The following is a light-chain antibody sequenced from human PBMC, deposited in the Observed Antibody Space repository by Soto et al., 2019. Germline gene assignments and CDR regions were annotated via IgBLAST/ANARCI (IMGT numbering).Light chain of an antibody. V-gene: IGLV2-11*01. Sequence: QSVLTQPRSVSGSPGQSVTISCTGTSGDVGGYNYVSWYQQHPGKAPKLMIYDVSKRPSGVPDRLSGSKSGNTASLTISGLQAEDEADYYCCSYAGSPYVFGTGTKVTVL. J-gene: IGLJ1*01. CDR1: SGDVGGYNY. CDR3: CSYAGSPYV. CDR2: DVS.